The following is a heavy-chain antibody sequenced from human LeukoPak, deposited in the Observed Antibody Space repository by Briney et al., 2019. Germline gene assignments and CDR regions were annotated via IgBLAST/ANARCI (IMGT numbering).Heavy chain of an antibody. J-gene: IGHJ4*02. D-gene: IGHD4-11*01. Sequence: PGGSLRLSCAASGFAFSNYAMSWVRQAPGKGLEWVSAISDSGGSTYYADSVKGRFTVSRDNSRNTLYLQMNSLRAEDTAAYYCAKASGYGNYFPFDYWGQGTLVTVSS. V-gene: IGHV3-23*01. CDR2: ISDSGGST. CDR1: GFAFSNYA. CDR3: AKASGYGNYFPFDY.